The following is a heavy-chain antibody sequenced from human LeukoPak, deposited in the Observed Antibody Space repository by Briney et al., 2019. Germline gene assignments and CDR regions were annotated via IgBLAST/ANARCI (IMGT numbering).Heavy chain of an antibody. D-gene: IGHD3-3*01. V-gene: IGHV4-30-2*01. CDR3: AREVTIFGVVLDRFDP. J-gene: IGHJ5*02. Sequence: SETLSLTCAVSGGSIRSGDYSWSWVRQPSGKGLEWIGNIYYSGNTYYNPSLKSRVTISVDTSKNQFSLKLSSVTAADTAVYYCAREVTIFGVVLDRFDPWGQGTLVTVSS. CDR1: GGSIRSGDYS. CDR2: IYYSGNT.